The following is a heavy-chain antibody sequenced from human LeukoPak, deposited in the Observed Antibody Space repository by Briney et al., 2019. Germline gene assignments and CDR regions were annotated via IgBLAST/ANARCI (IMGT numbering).Heavy chain of an antibody. J-gene: IGHJ5*02. V-gene: IGHV1-69*06. CDR2: IITIFGTA. D-gene: IGHD2-2*01. CDR3: ARDLGYCSNTSCSRGWFDP. Sequence: GASVKLSRKASGGTFSSYTITWVRQAPGQGGEWMGGIITIFGTANYAHKFHVTLTITADKSTSTAYMELSSLISEDTAVYYCARDLGYCSNTSCSRGWFDPWGQGTLVTVSS. CDR1: GGTFSSYT.